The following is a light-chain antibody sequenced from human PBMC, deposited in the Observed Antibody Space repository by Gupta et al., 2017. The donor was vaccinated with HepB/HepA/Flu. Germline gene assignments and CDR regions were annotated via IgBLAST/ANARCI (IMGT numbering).Light chain of an antibody. J-gene: IGKJ1*01. Sequence: DIVMTQSPDSLAVSLGERATINCKSSQSVLYSSNNKNYLAWYQQKPGQPPKLLIYWASTRESGVPDRFSGRGSGTDFTLTISSLQAEDVAVYYCQRYSATLRTFGPEANVEI. V-gene: IGKV4-1*01. CDR3: QRYSATLRT. CDR1: QSVLYSSNNKNY. CDR2: WAS.